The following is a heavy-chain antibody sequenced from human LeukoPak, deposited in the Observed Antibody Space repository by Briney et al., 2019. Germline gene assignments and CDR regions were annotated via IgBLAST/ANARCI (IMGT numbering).Heavy chain of an antibody. V-gene: IGHV3-33*01. CDR1: GFTFSSYG. CDR2: IWYDGSNK. CDR3: ARGWKPYDSSGYFSFQH. D-gene: IGHD3-22*01. Sequence: GGSLRLSCAASGFTFSSYGMHWVRQAPGKGLEWVAVIWYDGSNKYYADSVKGRFTISRDNSKNTLYLQMNSLRAEDTAVYYCARGWKPYDSSGYFSFQHWGQGTLVTVSS. J-gene: IGHJ1*01.